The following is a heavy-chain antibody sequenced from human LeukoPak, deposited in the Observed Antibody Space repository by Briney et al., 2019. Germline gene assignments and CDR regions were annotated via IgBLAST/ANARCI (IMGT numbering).Heavy chain of an antibody. CDR1: GYTFTGYY. D-gene: IGHD6-25*01. J-gene: IGHJ4*02. V-gene: IGHV1-69*05. CDR2: IIPIFGTA. Sequence: GASVKVSCKASGYTFTGYYMHWVRQAPGQGLEWMGRIIPIFGTANYAQKFRGRVTITTDQSTSTADMELRSLRTENTAVYYCATEPSSDYTNTGFDYWGEGTLVTVSS. CDR3: ATEPSSDYTNTGFDY.